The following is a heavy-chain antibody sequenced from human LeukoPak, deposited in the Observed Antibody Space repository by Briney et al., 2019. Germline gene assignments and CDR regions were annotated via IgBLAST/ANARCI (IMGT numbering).Heavy chain of an antibody. J-gene: IGHJ4*02. D-gene: IGHD6-19*01. CDR1: GFTFSNYA. Sequence: GGSLRLSCAASGFTFSNYALSWVRQAPGRGLEWVSLISWSSLTTEYADSVKGQFTVSRDNSKNTLSLQMNSLNADDTAVYYCAKHVRTSVWFFDSWGQGTLVTVSS. V-gene: IGHV3-23*01. CDR2: ISWSSLTT. CDR3: AKHVRTSVWFFDS.